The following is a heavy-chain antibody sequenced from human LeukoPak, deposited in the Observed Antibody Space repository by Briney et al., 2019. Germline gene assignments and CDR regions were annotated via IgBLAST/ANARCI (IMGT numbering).Heavy chain of an antibody. CDR2: INPNSGGT. D-gene: IGHD5-18*01. CDR1: GYTFTGYY. V-gene: IGHV1-2*02. J-gene: IGHJ5*02. Sequence: ASVKVSCKASGYTFTGYYMHWVRQAPGQGLEWMGWINPNSGGTNYAQKFQGRVTMTTDTSTSTAYMELRSLRSDDTAVYYCARVADTAMVTGWFDPWGQGTLVTVSS. CDR3: ARVADTAMVTGWFDP.